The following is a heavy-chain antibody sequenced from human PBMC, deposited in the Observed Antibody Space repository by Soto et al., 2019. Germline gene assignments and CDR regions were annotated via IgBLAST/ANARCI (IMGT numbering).Heavy chain of an antibody. CDR2: IYYNGNT. CDR3: ARLPGRGPGTAIQHQGY. Sequence: SETLSLTCTVSGGSISVYFWSWIRQPPGKGLEWIGYIYYNGNTNYNPSLKSRVTISVDTSKNQFSLKVSSVTAADTAVYYCARLPGRGPGTAIQHQGYWGQGTLVTVSS. V-gene: IGHV4-59*08. D-gene: IGHD2-2*02. J-gene: IGHJ4*02. CDR1: GGSISVYF.